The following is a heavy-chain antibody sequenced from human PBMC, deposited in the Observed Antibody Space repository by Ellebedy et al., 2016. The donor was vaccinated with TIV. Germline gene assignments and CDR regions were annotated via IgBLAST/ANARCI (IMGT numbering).Heavy chain of an antibody. V-gene: IGHV1-46*01. D-gene: IGHD3-16*01. CDR1: GYTFTSYY. Sequence: AASVKVSCKASGYTFTSYYMHWVRQAPGQGLEWMGIINPSGGSTSYAQKFQGRVTMTRDTSTSTVYMELSSLRSEDTAVYYCASPRTHGRGRVYYYGMDVWGQGTTVTVS. CDR2: INPSGGST. CDR3: ASPRTHGRGRVYYYGMDV. J-gene: IGHJ6*02.